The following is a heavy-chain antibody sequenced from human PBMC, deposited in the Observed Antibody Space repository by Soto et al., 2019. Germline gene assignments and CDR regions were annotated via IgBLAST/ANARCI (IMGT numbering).Heavy chain of an antibody. D-gene: IGHD3-22*01. Sequence: SETLSLTCTVSGGSISSDDYYWSWIRQPPGKGLEWIGYIYYSGSTYYNPSLKSRVTISVDTSKNQFSLKLRSVTAADTAVYYCARAYYDSTGYFWFEPWGQGTLVTVSS. CDR3: ARAYYDSTGYFWFEP. V-gene: IGHV4-30-4*01. CDR1: GGSISSDDYY. J-gene: IGHJ5*02. CDR2: IYYSGST.